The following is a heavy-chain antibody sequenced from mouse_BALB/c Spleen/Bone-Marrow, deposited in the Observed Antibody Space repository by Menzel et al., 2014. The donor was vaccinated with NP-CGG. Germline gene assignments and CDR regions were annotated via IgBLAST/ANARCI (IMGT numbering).Heavy chain of an antibody. CDR3: ARSRGYYDYWYFDV. D-gene: IGHD2-4*01. V-gene: IGHV1-69*02. CDR1: GYTFTSYW. Sequence: QVQLQQSGAELVKPGASVKLSCKASGYTFTSYWMHWVKQRPGQGLEWIGEIVPSDSYTNYNQKFKGKATLTVDKSSRTAYMQLSSLTSEDSAVYYCARSRGYYDYWYFDVWGAGTTVTVSS. CDR2: IVPSDSYT. J-gene: IGHJ1*01.